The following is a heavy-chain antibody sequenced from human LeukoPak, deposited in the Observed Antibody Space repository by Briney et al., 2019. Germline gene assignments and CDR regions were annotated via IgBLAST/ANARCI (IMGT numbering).Heavy chain of an antibody. Sequence: SVKVSCKASGYTFTSYAMNWVRQAPGQGLEWMGGIIPIFGTANYAKKFQGRVTITADESTSTAYMELSSLRSEDTAVYYCARDPYYYDSSGYLWGQGTLVTVSS. J-gene: IGHJ4*02. CDR2: IIPIFGTA. V-gene: IGHV1-69*13. D-gene: IGHD3-22*01. CDR1: GYTFTSYA. CDR3: ARDPYYYDSSGYL.